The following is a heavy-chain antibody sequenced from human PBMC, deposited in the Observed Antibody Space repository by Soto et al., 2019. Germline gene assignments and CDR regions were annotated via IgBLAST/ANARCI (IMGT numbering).Heavy chain of an antibody. CDR2: MNPNSGNT. Sequence: ASVKVSCKASGYTFTSYDINWVRQATGQGLEWMGWMNPNSGNTGYAQKFQGRVTMTRNTSISTAHMELSSPSSEDTAVYYCALGAFLQDGTDSGVRRGYFQYYPMEDRGKGTPVTDS. CDR3: ALGAFLQDGTDSGVRRGYFQYYPMED. CDR1: GYTFTSYD. J-gene: IGHJ6*03. V-gene: IGHV1-8*01. D-gene: IGHD3-22*01.